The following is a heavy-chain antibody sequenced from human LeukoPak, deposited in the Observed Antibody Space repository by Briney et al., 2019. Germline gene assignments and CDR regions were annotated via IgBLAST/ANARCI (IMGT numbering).Heavy chain of an antibody. CDR1: GYTFTSYG. Sequence: GASVKVSCKASGYTFTSYGISWVRQAPGQGLEWMGWISAYNGNTNYAQKVQGSVTLTTDTSTSTAYMELRSLRSDDTAVYYCARDKYSGYERDAFDIWGQGTMVTVSS. J-gene: IGHJ3*02. D-gene: IGHD5-12*01. CDR2: ISAYNGNT. CDR3: ARDKYSGYERDAFDI. V-gene: IGHV1-18*01.